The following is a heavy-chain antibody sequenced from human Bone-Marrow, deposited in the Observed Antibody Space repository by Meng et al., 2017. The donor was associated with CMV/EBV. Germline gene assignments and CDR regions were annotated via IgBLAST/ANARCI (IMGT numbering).Heavy chain of an antibody. J-gene: IGHJ6*02. CDR2: ISSSSSYI. D-gene: IGHD7-27*01. CDR1: GFTFSSYS. CDR3: ARDGDSPNPSYYNYGRDV. V-gene: IGHV3-21*01. Sequence: GESVKISCAASGFTFSSYSMNWVRQAPGKGLEWVSSISSSSSYIYYADSVKGRFTISRDNAKNSLYLQMNSLRAEDTAVYYCARDGDSPNPSYYNYGRDVWGHGTTVTVSS.